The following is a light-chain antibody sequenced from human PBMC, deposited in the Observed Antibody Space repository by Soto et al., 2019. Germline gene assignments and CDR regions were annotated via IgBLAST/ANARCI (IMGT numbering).Light chain of an antibody. CDR3: QQYGSAQS. V-gene: IGKV3-20*01. J-gene: IGKJ1*01. CDR2: GAS. CDR1: QSVSSSY. Sequence: EIVLTQSPGTLSLSPGERATLSCRASQSVSSSYLAWYQQKPGQAPRLLIYGASSRATGIPDRFSGSGSGTDFTLTSSRLDPEDFAVYYCQQYGSAQSFGQGTKVEIK.